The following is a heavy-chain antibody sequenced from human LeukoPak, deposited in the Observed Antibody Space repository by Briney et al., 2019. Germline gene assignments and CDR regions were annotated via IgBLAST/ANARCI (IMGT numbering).Heavy chain of an antibody. CDR3: ARDEYSGDRYGMDI. CDR1: GFTFSSYT. D-gene: IGHD5-12*01. CDR2: ISYDGRNK. V-gene: IGHV3-30*09. Sequence: PGGSLRLSCAASGFTFSSYTMHWVRQAPGKGLEWVALISYDGRNKYYADSVKGRFAISGDNSKNTLYLQMNSLGPEDTALYYCARDEYSGDRYGMDIWGQGTTVTVSS. J-gene: IGHJ6*02.